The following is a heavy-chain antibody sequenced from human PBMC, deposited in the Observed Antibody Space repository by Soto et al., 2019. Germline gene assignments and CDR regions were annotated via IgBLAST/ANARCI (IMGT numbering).Heavy chain of an antibody. V-gene: IGHV1-69*13. Sequence: SVKVSCKASGGTFSSYAISWVRQAPGQGLEWMGGIIPIFGTANYAQKFQGGVTITADESTSTAYMELSSLRSEDTAVYYCAGPPELTRIYYYYGMDVWGQGTTVTXSS. J-gene: IGHJ6*02. CDR1: GGTFSSYA. CDR2: IIPIFGTA. CDR3: AGPPELTRIYYYYGMDV. D-gene: IGHD1-7*01.